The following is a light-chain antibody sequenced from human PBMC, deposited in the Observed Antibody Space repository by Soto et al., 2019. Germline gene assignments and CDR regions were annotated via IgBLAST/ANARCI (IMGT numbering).Light chain of an antibody. CDR1: QSVSTS. J-gene: IGKJ1*01. V-gene: IGKV3-11*01. Sequence: IVLTQSPVTLALSPGERAVLSCRASQSVSTSLAWYQHKPGQAPRLFIYDASKRAPGVPARFSGSGSGTDFTLTISSLEPEVFAVSYCQVRAVWPSFGQGTKVDIK. CDR3: QVRAVWPS. CDR2: DAS.